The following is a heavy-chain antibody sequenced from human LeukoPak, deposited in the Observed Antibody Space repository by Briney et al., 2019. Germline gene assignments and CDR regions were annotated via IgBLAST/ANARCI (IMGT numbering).Heavy chain of an antibody. CDR1: GYSISSGYY. D-gene: IGHD3-3*01. CDR2: IYHSGST. Sequence: SETLSLTCTVSGYSISSGYYWGWVRQPPGKGLEWIGNIYHSGSTYFNPSLKSRVTISVDTSKNQFSLKLSSVTAADTAVYYCARTYYDFWSGYFSMGNWFDPWGQGTLVTVSS. V-gene: IGHV4-38-2*02. CDR3: ARTYYDFWSGYFSMGNWFDP. J-gene: IGHJ5*02.